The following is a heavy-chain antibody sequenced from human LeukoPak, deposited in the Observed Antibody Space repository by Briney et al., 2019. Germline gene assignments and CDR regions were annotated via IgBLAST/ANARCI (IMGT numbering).Heavy chain of an antibody. Sequence: GESLKISCKGSGYSFSTYWIGWVRQMPGKGLEWMGIIYPGDSATRYSASFQGQVTMSADKSSSTAYLQWSSLKASDCAMYYCASTYGSGSHILANWGQGTLVTVSS. V-gene: IGHV5-51*01. CDR1: GYSFSTYW. J-gene: IGHJ4*02. D-gene: IGHD3-10*01. CDR2: IYPGDSAT. CDR3: ASTYGSGSHILAN.